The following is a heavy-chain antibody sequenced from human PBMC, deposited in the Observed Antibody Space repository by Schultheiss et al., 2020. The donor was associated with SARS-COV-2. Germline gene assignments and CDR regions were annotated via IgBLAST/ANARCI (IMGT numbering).Heavy chain of an antibody. CDR3: ARSYLIVVVPAAILPSGGSNWFDP. CDR1: GFTFSSYW. Sequence: GGSLRLSCAASGFTFSSYWMHWVRQAPGKGLVWVSRINSDGSSTSYADSVKGRFTISRDNSKNTLYLQMNSLRAEDTAVYYCARSYLIVVVPAAILPSGGSNWFDPWGQGTLVTVSS. CDR2: INSDGSST. J-gene: IGHJ5*02. V-gene: IGHV3-74*01. D-gene: IGHD2-2*02.